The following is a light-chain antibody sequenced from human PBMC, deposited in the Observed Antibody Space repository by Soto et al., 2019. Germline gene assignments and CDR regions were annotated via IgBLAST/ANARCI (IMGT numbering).Light chain of an antibody. CDR2: GAS. CDR3: QQYSGSPRT. V-gene: IGKV3-15*01. Sequence: EIVMTQSPVTLSVSPGERATLSCRASQNIRTNLAWYQQKPGQAPRLLIYGASTRATGIPARFSGSGSGTEFILTINRLEPEDFALYYCQQYSGSPRTFGQGTKVEVK. CDR1: QNIRTN. J-gene: IGKJ1*01.